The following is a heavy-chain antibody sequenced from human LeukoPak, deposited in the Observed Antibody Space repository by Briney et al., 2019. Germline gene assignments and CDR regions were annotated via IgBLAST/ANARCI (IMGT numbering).Heavy chain of an antibody. V-gene: IGHV3-7*01. J-gene: IGHJ6*03. CDR3: ARTAMVIYYYYYMDV. D-gene: IGHD5-18*01. Sequence: PRGSLRLSCAASGFTPSSYWMSWVRQAPGEGREWVANIKQDGSEKYHVDSVKGRFTISRDNDKNSLYLQMNSLRAEDTAVYYCARTAMVIYYYYYMDVWGKGTTVTVSS. CDR1: GFTPSSYW. CDR2: IKQDGSEK.